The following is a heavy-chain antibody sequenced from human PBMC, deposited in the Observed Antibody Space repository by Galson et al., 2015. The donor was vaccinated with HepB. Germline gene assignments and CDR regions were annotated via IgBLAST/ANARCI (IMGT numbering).Heavy chain of an antibody. CDR3: ATRSYNIVVVPAAIFRYWYFDL. D-gene: IGHD2-2*02. CDR2: IWFDGSNP. Sequence: SLRLSCAASGFTFSSYGMHWVRQAPGKGLEWVALIWFDGSNPSYIDSVKGRFTISRDNSANRLYLQMNSLRAEDTAVYYCATRSYNIVVVPAAIFRYWYFDLWGRGTLVTVSS. CDR1: GFTFSSYG. J-gene: IGHJ2*01. V-gene: IGHV3-33*01.